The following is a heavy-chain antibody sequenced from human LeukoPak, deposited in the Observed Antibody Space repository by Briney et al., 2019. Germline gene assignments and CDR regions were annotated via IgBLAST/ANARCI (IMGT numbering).Heavy chain of an antibody. CDR2: IIPIFGTA. CDR3: ARDGYSGSYEDWFDP. Sequence: SVKVSCKASGGTFSSYAISWVRQAPGQGLEWMGGIIPIFGTANYAQKYQGRVTITADESTSTAYMELSSLRSEDTAMYYCARDGYSGSYEDWFDPWGQGTLVTVSS. V-gene: IGHV1-69*01. J-gene: IGHJ5*02. CDR1: GGTFSSYA. D-gene: IGHD1-26*01.